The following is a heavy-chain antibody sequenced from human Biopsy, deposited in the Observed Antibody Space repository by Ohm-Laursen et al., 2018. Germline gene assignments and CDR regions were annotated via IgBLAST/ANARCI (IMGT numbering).Heavy chain of an antibody. Sequence: GTLSLTCVVYGESFNGYYWSWIRQTPGKGLEWIGEINHSGRTNYNPSLKSRATISVDTSKNQFSLKVRSVTAADTAVYYCVRGVDYYDPYHYYALDVWGQGTTVTVSS. CDR2: INHSGRT. CDR1: GESFNGYY. D-gene: IGHD3-22*01. CDR3: VRGVDYYDPYHYYALDV. J-gene: IGHJ6*02. V-gene: IGHV4-34*01.